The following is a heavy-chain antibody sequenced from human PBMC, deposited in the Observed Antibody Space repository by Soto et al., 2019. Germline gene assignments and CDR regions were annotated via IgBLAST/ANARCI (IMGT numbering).Heavy chain of an antibody. D-gene: IGHD3-10*01. CDR2: VNPIVSMS. J-gene: IGHJ4*02. V-gene: IGHV1-69*02. CDR1: GDTFNFYS. Sequence: QVQLVQSGAEVKRPGSSVKVSCKASGDTFNFYSINWVRQAPGVGLEWMGRVNPIVSMSNYAQKFQGRVTMTADKSTSTAYMELSSMRSEETAIYYCASSYGSGYRAFDYGGQGALVTVSS. CDR3: ASSYGSGYRAFDY.